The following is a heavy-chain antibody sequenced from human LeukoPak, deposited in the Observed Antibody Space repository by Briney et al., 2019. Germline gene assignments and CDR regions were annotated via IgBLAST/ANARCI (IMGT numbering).Heavy chain of an antibody. CDR1: GFTFSDYY. J-gene: IGHJ4*02. D-gene: IGHD3-22*01. CDR3: ARANDSSGYYLNNFDY. CDR2: ISSSSSYT. V-gene: IGHV3-11*06. Sequence: PGGSLRLSCAASGFTFSDYYMSWIRQAPGKGLEWVSYISSSSSYTNYADSVKGRFTISRDNAKNSLYLQMNSLRAEDTAVYYCARANDSSGYYLNNFDYWGQGTLVTVSS.